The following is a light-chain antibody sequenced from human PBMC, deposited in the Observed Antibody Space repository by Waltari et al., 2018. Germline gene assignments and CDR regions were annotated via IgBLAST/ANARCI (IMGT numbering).Light chain of an antibody. CDR3: QSADTNFADHVA. CDR2: KDS. J-gene: IGLJ2*01. Sequence: SYDLTQPPSVSVYPGQTARITCSGDAFPRLHAYWYQQKPGQAPVLLIYKDSERPSGNPERFSGSSSGTTVTLTISGVQSEDEADYYCQSADTNFADHVAFGGGTQLTVL. V-gene: IGLV3-25*03. CDR1: AFPRLH.